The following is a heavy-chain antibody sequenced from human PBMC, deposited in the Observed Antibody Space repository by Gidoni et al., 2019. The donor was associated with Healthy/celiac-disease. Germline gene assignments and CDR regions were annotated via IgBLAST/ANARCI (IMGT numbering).Heavy chain of an antibody. CDR1: GCTFSSYG. CDR3: ARDSPHYYDSSGFFDY. CDR2: IWYDGSNE. J-gene: IGHJ4*02. Sequence: QVQLVESGGGVVQPGRSLRLSCAASGCTFSSYGMHWVRQAPGKGLGWVAVIWYDGSNEYYADSVKGRFTISRDNSKNTLYLQMNSLRAEDTAVYYCARDSPHYYDSSGFFDYWGQGTLVTVSS. V-gene: IGHV3-33*01. D-gene: IGHD3-22*01.